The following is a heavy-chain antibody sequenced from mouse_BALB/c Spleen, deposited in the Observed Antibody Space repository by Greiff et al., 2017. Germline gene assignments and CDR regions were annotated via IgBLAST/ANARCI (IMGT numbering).Heavy chain of an antibody. V-gene: IGHV5-12-2*01. CDR1: GFTFSSYT. D-gene: IGHD1-1*01. CDR3: ARHDGYYYGSSHLYFDY. CDR2: ISNGGGST. J-gene: IGHJ2*01. Sequence: EVHLVESGGGLVQPGGSLKLSCAASGFTFSSYTMSWVRQTPEKRLEWVAYISNGGGSTYYPDTVKGRFTISRDNAKNTLYLQMSSLKSEDTAMYYCARHDGYYYGSSHLYFDYWGQGTTLTVSS.